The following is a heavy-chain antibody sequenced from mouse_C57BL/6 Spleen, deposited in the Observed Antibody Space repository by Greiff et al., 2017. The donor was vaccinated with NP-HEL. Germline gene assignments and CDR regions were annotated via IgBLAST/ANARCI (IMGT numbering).Heavy chain of an antibody. V-gene: IGHV1-18*01. CDR1: GYTFTDYN. J-gene: IGHJ4*01. CDR2: INPNNGGT. CDR3: ARGANWDSYYAMDY. Sequence: EVQLQHSGPELVKPGASVKIPCKASGYTFTDYNMDWVKQSHGKSLEWIGDINPNNGGTIYNQKFKGKATLTVDKSSSTAYMELRSLTSEDTAVYYCARGANWDSYYAMDYWGQGTSVTVSS. D-gene: IGHD4-1*01.